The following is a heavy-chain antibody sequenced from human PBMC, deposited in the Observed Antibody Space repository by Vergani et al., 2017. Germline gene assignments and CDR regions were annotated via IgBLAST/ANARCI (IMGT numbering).Heavy chain of an antibody. CDR2: ISSSSSYT. J-gene: IGHJ6*04. CDR3: ARDRGDYYGMDV. V-gene: IGHV3-11*05. Sequence: QVQLVESGGGLVKPGGSLRLSCAASGFTFSDYYMSWIRQAPGKGREWVSYISSSSSYTKYADSVKGRFTISRDNAENPLYLQMNSLRAEATAVYYCARDRGDYYGMDVWGEGTTVTVAS. CDR1: GFTFSDYY.